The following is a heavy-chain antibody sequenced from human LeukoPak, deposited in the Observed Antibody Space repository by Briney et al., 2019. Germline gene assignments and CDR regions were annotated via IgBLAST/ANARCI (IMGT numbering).Heavy chain of an antibody. J-gene: IGHJ4*02. CDR1: GFAFSVYG. CDR3: AKDTGSSTWRKLDY. D-gene: IGHD6-13*01. V-gene: IGHV3-30*18. Sequence: GGSLRLTCATSGFAFSVYGMHWVRQAPGKGLEWVSLISFDGSSKYYADSVKGRFTISRDNSKSTQYLQMDSLRGEDTAVYYCAKDTGSSTWRKLDYWGQGVLVTVSS. CDR2: ISFDGSSK.